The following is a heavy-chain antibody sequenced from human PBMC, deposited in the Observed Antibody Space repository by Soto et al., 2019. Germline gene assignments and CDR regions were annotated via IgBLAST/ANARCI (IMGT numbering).Heavy chain of an antibody. CDR1: GFTFSSYA. Sequence: LRLSCAASGFTFSSYAMSWVRQAPGKGLEWVSAISGSGGSTYYADSVKGRFTISRDNSKNTLYLQMNSLRAEDTAVYYCAKDSDPYSSGWAQNFDYWGQGTLVTVSS. J-gene: IGHJ4*02. V-gene: IGHV3-23*01. CDR3: AKDSDPYSSGWAQNFDY. CDR2: ISGSGGST. D-gene: IGHD6-19*01.